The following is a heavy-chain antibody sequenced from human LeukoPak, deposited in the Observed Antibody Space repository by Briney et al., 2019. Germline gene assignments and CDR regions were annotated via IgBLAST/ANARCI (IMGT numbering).Heavy chain of an antibody. Sequence: ASVKVSCKASGYTFTGYYMHWVRQAPGQGLEWMGWINPNSGGTNYAQKFQGRVTMTRDTSISTAYMELSRLRSDDTAVYYCARDSGFWSGYSRHNWFDPWGQGTLVTVSS. CDR1: GYTFTGYY. V-gene: IGHV1-2*02. D-gene: IGHD3-3*01. CDR3: ARDSGFWSGYSRHNWFDP. CDR2: INPNSGGT. J-gene: IGHJ5*02.